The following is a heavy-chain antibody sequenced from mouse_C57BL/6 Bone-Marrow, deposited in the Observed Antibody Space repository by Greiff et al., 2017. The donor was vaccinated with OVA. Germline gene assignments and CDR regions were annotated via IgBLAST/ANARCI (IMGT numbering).Heavy chain of an antibody. Sequence: VQLQQPGAELVKPGASVKLSSKASGYTFTSYWMHWVKQRPGRGLEWIGNINPSNGGTNYNEKFKSKATLTVDKSSSTAYMQLSSLTSEDSAVYYGARRECYYDYDEDFDYWGQGTTLTVSS. V-gene: IGHV1-53*01. CDR2: INPSNGGT. CDR1: GYTFTSYW. CDR3: ARRECYYDYDEDFDY. D-gene: IGHD2-4*01. J-gene: IGHJ2*01.